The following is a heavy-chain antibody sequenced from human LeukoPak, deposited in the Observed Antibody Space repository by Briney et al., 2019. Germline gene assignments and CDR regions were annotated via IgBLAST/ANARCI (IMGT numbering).Heavy chain of an antibody. J-gene: IGHJ4*02. CDR2: IRNDGGNK. D-gene: IGHD2-21*02. CDR3: AKDYFHGDHGPVDY. Sequence: GGSLRLSCAVSGFTFSSYSMHWVRQSPGKGLEWVAFIRNDGGNKHYADSVKGRFTISRDNSKNTVYLQMNGLRAEDTSMYYCAKDYFHGDHGPVDYWGQGTLVTVSS. V-gene: IGHV3-30*02. CDR1: GFTFSSYS.